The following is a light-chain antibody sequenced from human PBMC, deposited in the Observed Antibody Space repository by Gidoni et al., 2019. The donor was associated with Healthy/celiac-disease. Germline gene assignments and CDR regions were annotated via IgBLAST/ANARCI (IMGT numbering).Light chain of an antibody. Sequence: IQMTQAPSSLSASVGDRVTITCRASQSISSYLNWYQQKPGKAPKLLIYAASSLQSGVPSRFSGSGSGTDFTRTSSSLQHEDFATYYCQQSYSTPLTFGPGTKVDIK. CDR3: QQSYSTPLT. CDR2: AAS. V-gene: IGKV1-39*01. J-gene: IGKJ3*01. CDR1: QSISSY.